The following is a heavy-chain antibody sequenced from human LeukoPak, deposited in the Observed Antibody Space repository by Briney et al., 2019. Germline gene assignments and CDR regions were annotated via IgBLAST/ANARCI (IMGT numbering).Heavy chain of an antibody. CDR2: IYPGDSET. D-gene: IGHD3-3*01. CDR3: ARLSTRLLDH. J-gene: IGHJ4*02. V-gene: IGHV5-51*01. Sequence: KVGESLKISCKGSAATFNNYWIGWVRQLPGKGLDWMGIIYPGDSETRYSPSFQGQVTMSVDKSINTAYLHWGSLKASDTAIYFCARLSTRLLDHWGQGTRVTVSS. CDR1: AATFNNYW.